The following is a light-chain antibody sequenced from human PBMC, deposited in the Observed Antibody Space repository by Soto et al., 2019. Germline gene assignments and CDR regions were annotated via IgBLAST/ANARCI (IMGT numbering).Light chain of an antibody. J-gene: IGKJ1*01. CDR2: GAS. V-gene: IGKV3-20*01. CDR1: QSVSSNY. CDR3: QQYGSSRWT. Sequence: ENVLTQSPGTLSLSPGERATLSCRASQSVSSNYVAWYQQKPGQAPRLLVYGASGRATGIPDRFSGSGSGTDFTLTISRLEPEDFAVYYCQQYGSSRWTFGHGTKVEIK.